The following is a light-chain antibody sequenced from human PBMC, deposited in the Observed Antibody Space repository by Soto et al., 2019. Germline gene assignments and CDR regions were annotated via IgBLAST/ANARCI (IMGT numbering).Light chain of an antibody. CDR2: DAS. V-gene: IGKV1-33*01. Sequence: DIQMTQSPSSLSASVGDRVTITCQASQDISNYLNWYQQKPGKAPKLLIYDASNLETGVPSRFSESGSGKFFPSTISPPQPKNMANYSCNNYNIPPPPSAPGTKVN. CDR1: QDISNY. J-gene: IGKJ3*01. CDR3: NNYNIPPPP.